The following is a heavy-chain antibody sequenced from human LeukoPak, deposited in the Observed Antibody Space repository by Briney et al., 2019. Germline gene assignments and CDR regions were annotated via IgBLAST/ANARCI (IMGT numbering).Heavy chain of an antibody. J-gene: IGHJ4*02. CDR2: IIPILGIA. CDR3: ARWSGDSRTRDFDY. D-gene: IGHD3-22*01. Sequence: SVKVSCKASGGTFSSYTISWVRQAPGQGLEWMGRIIPILGIANYAQKFQGRATITADKSTSTAYMELSSLRSEGTAVYYCARWSGDSRTRDFDYWGQGTLVTVSS. CDR1: GGTFSSYT. V-gene: IGHV1-69*02.